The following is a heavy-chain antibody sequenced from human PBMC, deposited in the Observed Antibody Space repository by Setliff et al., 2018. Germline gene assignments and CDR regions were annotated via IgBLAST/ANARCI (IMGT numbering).Heavy chain of an antibody. V-gene: IGHV1-8*01. CDR1: GYTFTSYD. D-gene: IGHD3-10*01. CDR3: VRDRFYGSGNSYMCPRWFDP. J-gene: IGHJ5*02. CDR2: MNADSGNT. Sequence: GASVKVSCKASGYTFTSYDINWVRQATGQGPEWMGWMNADSGNTCYSQKFQGRLSMTRNTSMSPAYMELNSLKSEDTAVYYCVRDRFYGSGNSYMCPRWFDPWGQGTLVTVSS.